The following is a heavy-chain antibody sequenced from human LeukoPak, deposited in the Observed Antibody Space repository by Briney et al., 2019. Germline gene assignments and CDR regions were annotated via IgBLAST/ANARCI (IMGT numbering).Heavy chain of an antibody. D-gene: IGHD2-15*01. J-gene: IGHJ5*02. Sequence: GGSLRLSCAASGFTFDDYAMHWVRQAPGKGLEWVSLISWDGGSTYYADSVKGRFTISRDNSKNSLYLQMNSLRAEDTAVYYCARDWGRGGYCSGGSCDTGNNWFDPWGQGTLVTISS. CDR2: ISWDGGST. CDR1: GFTFDDYA. CDR3: ARDWGRGGYCSGGSCDTGNNWFDP. V-gene: IGHV3-43D*03.